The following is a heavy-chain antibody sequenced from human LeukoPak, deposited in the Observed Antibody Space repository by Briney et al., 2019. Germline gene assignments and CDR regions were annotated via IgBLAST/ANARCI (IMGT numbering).Heavy chain of an antibody. V-gene: IGHV1-46*01. D-gene: IGHD6-6*01. CDR3: VRGIGIAARLSGN. CDR1: GYIFTDYH. CDR2: ISPGDGAR. J-gene: IGHJ4*02. Sequence: ASVQVSCKTSGYIFTDYHMHWVRQAPGQGLEWVGIISPGDGARRYAHKFQGRVTMTWDTSTSTFDMELNSLTSEDTAVYFCVRGIGIAARLSGNWGQGTLVTVSS.